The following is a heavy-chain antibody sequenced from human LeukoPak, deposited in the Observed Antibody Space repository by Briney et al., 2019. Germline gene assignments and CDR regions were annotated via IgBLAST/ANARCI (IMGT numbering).Heavy chain of an antibody. Sequence: PSETLSLTCAVYGGSFSGYYWSWIRQPPGKGLEWIGEINHSGSTNYNPSLKSRVTISVDTSKKQFSLRLSFMTAADTAVYYCARGSRGSVTGCWGRGTPVTVSS. CDR2: INHSGST. D-gene: IGHD1-26*01. CDR1: GGSFSGYY. V-gene: IGHV4-34*01. CDR3: ARGSRGSVTGC. J-gene: IGHJ4*02.